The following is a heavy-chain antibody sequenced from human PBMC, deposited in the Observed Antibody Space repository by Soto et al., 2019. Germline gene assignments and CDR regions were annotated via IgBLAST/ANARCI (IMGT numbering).Heavy chain of an antibody. Sequence: PSETLSLTCAVYGGSLSGYYWSWIRQPPGKGLEWIGEINHSGSTNYNPSLKSRVTISVDTSKNQFSLKLSSVTAADTAVYYCARGRSGYDFWSGYYVYWGQGTLVTVSS. CDR1: GGSLSGYY. V-gene: IGHV4-34*01. J-gene: IGHJ4*02. CDR2: INHSGST. D-gene: IGHD3-3*01. CDR3: ARGRSGYDFWSGYYVY.